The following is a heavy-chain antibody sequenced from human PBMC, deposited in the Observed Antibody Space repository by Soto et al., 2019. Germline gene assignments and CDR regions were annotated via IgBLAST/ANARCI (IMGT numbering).Heavy chain of an antibody. V-gene: IGHV4-34*01. CDR3: ARADRTLVTSYSLDV. D-gene: IGHD2-21*02. Sequence: SETLSLTCAVYGGSFSGYYWSWIRQPPGKGLEWIGEINHSGSTNYNPSLKSRLTISLDTSKKHFSLKLSSVTDADTAAYYCARADRTLVTSYSLDVWGQGTTVTVSS. CDR1: GGSFSGYY. CDR2: INHSGST. J-gene: IGHJ6*02.